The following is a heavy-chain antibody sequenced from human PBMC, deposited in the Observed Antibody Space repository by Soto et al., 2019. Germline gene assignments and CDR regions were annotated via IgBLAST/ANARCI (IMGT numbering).Heavy chain of an antibody. Sequence: VQLVESGGGVVQPGRSLRLSCAASGFTFSDYAMHWVRQAPGKGLEWVAVVSHDGRNTHYADSVKGRFTISRDSSKNTVTLEMTSLRAEDTAVYYCTKGGRQWLVTSDFNYWGQGALVTVSS. CDR2: VSHDGRNT. J-gene: IGHJ4*02. D-gene: IGHD6-19*01. CDR1: GFTFSDYA. CDR3: TKGGRQWLVTSDFNY. V-gene: IGHV3-30*18.